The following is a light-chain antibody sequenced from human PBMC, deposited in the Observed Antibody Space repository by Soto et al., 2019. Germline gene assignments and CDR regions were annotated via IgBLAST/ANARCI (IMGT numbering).Light chain of an antibody. V-gene: IGKV1-5*03. Sequence: DIQMTQSPSTLSASIGDRVTITCRASQRIDTWLAWYQQKPGTAPKLLIYKATILQSGVPSRFSGSGSGTEFTLAISSLQPDDFATYYCQQYETFSPWTFGQGTKVEI. CDR1: QRIDTW. CDR2: KAT. J-gene: IGKJ1*01. CDR3: QQYETFSPWT.